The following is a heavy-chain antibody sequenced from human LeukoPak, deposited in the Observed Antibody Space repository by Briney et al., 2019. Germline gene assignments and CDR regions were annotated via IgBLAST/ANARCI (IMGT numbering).Heavy chain of an antibody. CDR1: GGTFRSYA. Sequence: ASVKVSCKASGGTFRSYAISWVRQAPGQGLEWMGWINPNSGGTNYAQKFQGRVTMTRDTSISTAYMELSRLRSDDTAVYYCARGRQWLVRELDYWGQGTLVTVSS. CDR2: INPNSGGT. J-gene: IGHJ4*02. V-gene: IGHV1-2*02. D-gene: IGHD6-19*01. CDR3: ARGRQWLVRELDY.